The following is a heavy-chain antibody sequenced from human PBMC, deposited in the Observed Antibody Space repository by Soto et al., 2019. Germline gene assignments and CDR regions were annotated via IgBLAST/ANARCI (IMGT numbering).Heavy chain of an antibody. Sequence: QITLKESGPPLVKPTQTLTLTCTFSGFSLSAGAVGVGWIRQPPGKALEWLALIYWDDDKRYSPSLKSRLTITKDTSKNQVVLTMTNMDPVDTATYCCAHTPYFGAQLDYWGQGTLVTVSS. V-gene: IGHV2-5*02. D-gene: IGHD4-17*01. CDR3: AHTPYFGAQLDY. CDR2: IYWDDDK. CDR1: GFSLSAGAVG. J-gene: IGHJ4*02.